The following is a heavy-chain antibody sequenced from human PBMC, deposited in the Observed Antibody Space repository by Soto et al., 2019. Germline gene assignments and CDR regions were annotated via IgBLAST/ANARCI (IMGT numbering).Heavy chain of an antibody. CDR1: GFTFSSYG. D-gene: IGHD3-10*01. Sequence: QVQLVESGGGVVQPGRSLRLSCAASGFTFSSYGMHWVRQAPRKGLEWVAVIWYDGSNKYYADSVKGRFTISRDNSKNTLYLQMNSLRAEDTAVYYCARGPYGSGSYYNVWGQGTLVTVSS. CDR2: IWYDGSNK. V-gene: IGHV3-33*01. CDR3: ARGPYGSGSYYNV. J-gene: IGHJ4*02.